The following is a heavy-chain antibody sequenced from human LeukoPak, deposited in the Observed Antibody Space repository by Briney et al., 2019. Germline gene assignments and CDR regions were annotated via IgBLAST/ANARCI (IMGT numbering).Heavy chain of an antibody. Sequence: GGSLRLSCAASGFTFSNAWMSWVRQAPGKGLEWVGRIKSKTDGGTTDYAAPVKGRFTISRDDSKNTLYLQMNSLKTEDTAVYYCTTVSFYCTNGVCYTDKPFDYWGQGTLVTVSS. CDR3: TTVSFYCTNGVCYTDKPFDY. CDR2: IKSKTDGGTT. D-gene: IGHD2-8*01. V-gene: IGHV3-15*01. CDR1: GFTFSNAW. J-gene: IGHJ4*02.